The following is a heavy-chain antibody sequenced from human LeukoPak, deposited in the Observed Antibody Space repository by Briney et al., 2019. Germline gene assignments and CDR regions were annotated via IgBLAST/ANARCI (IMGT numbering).Heavy chain of an antibody. Sequence: GGSLRLSCAASGFTFSSYAMHWVRQAPGKGLEWVAVISYDGSNKYYADSVKGRFTISRDNSKNTLYLQMNSLRAEDAAVYYCASSWPVTYYFDYWGQGTLVTVSS. V-gene: IGHV3-30*04. CDR1: GFTFSSYA. CDR3: ASSWPVTYYFDY. J-gene: IGHJ4*02. D-gene: IGHD2-15*01. CDR2: ISYDGSNK.